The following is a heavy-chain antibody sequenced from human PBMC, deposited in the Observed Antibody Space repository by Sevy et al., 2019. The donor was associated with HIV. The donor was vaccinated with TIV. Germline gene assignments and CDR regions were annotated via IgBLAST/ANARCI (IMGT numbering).Heavy chain of an antibody. CDR1: DGSISSYY. V-gene: IGHV4-59*01. J-gene: IGHJ6*02. CDR2: IYYSGST. Sequence: SETLSLTCTVSDGSISSYYWSWIRQPPGKGLEWIGYIYYSGSTNYNPSLKSRVTISVDTSKNQFSLKLSSVTAADTAVYYCARGHWGSLLYYYYGMDVWGQGTTVTVSS. D-gene: IGHD7-27*01. CDR3: ARGHWGSLLYYYYGMDV.